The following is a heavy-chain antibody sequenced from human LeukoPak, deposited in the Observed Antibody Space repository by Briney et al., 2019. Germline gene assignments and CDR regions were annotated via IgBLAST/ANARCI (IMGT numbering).Heavy chain of an antibody. D-gene: IGHD3-3*01. J-gene: IGHJ5*02. CDR1: GFTFSSYA. Sequence: GGSLRLSCAASGFTFSSYAMSWVRQAPGKGLEWVSAISGSGGSTYYADSVKGRFTISRDNSKNTLYLQMNRLRAEDTAVYYCARVYYDFWSGNHWGQGTLVTVSS. CDR3: ARVYYDFWSGNH. V-gene: IGHV3-23*01. CDR2: ISGSGGST.